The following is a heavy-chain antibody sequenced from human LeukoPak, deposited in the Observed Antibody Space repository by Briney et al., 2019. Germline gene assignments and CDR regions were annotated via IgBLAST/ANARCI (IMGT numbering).Heavy chain of an antibody. CDR1: GVSISSGDHN. V-gene: IGHV4-31*03. Sequence: PSETLSLTCTVSGVSISSGDHNWSWIRQHPGKGLEWIGYISYTGSPDYNPSLRSRLTISLDTSQNQFSLRLSSVTAADTAVYYCARLDYGDYEAFDIWGQGTMVIVSS. D-gene: IGHD4-17*01. CDR3: ARLDYGDYEAFDI. CDR2: ISYTGSP. J-gene: IGHJ3*02.